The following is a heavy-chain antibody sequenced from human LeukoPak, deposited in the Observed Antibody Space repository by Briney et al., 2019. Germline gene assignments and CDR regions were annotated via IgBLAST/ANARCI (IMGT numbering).Heavy chain of an antibody. CDR1: GRSFSGYY. J-gene: IGHJ4*02. CDR3: ARHARSLAVPAAHDY. V-gene: IGHV4-34*01. D-gene: IGHD2-2*01. CDR2: INHSGST. Sequence: SETLSLTCAVYGRSFSGYYWSWIRQPPGKGLEWIGEINHSGSTNYNPSLKSRVTISVDTSKNQFSLKLSSVTAADTAVYYCARHARSLAVPAAHDYWGQGTLVTVSS.